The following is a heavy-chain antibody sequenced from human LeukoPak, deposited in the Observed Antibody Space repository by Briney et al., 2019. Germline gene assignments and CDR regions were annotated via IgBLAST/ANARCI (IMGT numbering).Heavy chain of an antibody. J-gene: IGHJ3*02. D-gene: IGHD1-26*01. Sequence: GRSLRLSCAASGFTFSNYGMHWVRQAPGKGLEWVAVIWYDGSNKYYADSVKGRFTISRDNSKNTLYLQMNSLRAEDTAVYYCAREGRGAKGNAFDIWGQGTMVTVSS. V-gene: IGHV3-33*01. CDR2: IWYDGSNK. CDR1: GFTFSNYG. CDR3: AREGRGAKGNAFDI.